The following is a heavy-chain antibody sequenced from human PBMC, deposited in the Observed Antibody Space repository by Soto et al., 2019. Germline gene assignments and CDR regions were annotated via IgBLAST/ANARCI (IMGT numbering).Heavy chain of an antibody. J-gene: IGHJ4*02. CDR3: AKVGATTADFDY. D-gene: IGHD1-26*01. Sequence: QVQLVESGGGVVQPGRSLRLSCAASGFTFSSFGMHWVRQAPGKGLEWVAVLSSDASSEYYADSVKGRFTISRDNSKNTLYLQMNSLSPEDTAVYYCAKVGATTADFDYWGQGTLVTVSS. CDR2: LSSDASSE. V-gene: IGHV3-30*18. CDR1: GFTFSSFG.